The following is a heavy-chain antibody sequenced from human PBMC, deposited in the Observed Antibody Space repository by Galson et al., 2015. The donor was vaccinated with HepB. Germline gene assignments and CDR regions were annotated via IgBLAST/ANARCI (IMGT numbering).Heavy chain of an antibody. CDR3: AKVQDYDFWSGYQKGFDY. J-gene: IGHJ4*02. CDR2: ISGSGGST. V-gene: IGHV3-23*01. Sequence: SLRLSCAASGFTFSSYAMSWVRQAPGKGLEWVSAISGSGGSTYYADSVKGRFTISRDNSKNTLYLQMNSLRAEDTAVYYCAKVQDYDFWSGYQKGFDYWGQGTLVTVSS. D-gene: IGHD3-3*01. CDR1: GFTFSSYA.